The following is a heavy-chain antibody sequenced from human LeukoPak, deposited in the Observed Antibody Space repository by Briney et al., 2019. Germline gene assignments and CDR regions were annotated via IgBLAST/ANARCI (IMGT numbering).Heavy chain of an antibody. CDR2: INHSGST. Sequence: SETLSLTCAVYGGSFSGYYWSWIRQPPGRGLEWIGEINHSGSTNYNPSLKSRVTISVDTSKNQFSLKLSSVTAADTAVYYCARTVAGTFDYWGQGTLVTVSS. CDR3: ARTVAGTFDY. CDR1: GGSFSGYY. J-gene: IGHJ4*02. D-gene: IGHD6-19*01. V-gene: IGHV4-34*01.